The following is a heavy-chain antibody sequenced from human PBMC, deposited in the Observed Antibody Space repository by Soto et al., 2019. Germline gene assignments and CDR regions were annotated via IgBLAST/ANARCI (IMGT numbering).Heavy chain of an antibody. Sequence: GVSLRLSWAASGFTLVAYAIHWVRQAPGKGLQSVSGIGASGASTYYADSVKGRFTISRDNSKNTLYLQMDRLRAEDTAVYYCFKNTVGVVAANLHFDSWGQGTLVTVSS. CDR1: GFTLVAYA. CDR3: FKNTVGVVAANLHFDS. V-gene: IGHV3-23*01. D-gene: IGHD2-15*01. J-gene: IGHJ4*02. CDR2: IGASGAST.